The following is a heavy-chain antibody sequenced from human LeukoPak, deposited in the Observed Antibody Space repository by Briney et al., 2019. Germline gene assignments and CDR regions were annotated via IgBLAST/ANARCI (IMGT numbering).Heavy chain of an antibody. V-gene: IGHV3-23*01. J-gene: IGHJ4*02. Sequence: SGGSLRLSCAVSGFTFSSYAMSWVRQAPGKGLEWVSAISNSGGSTYYADSVKGRFTISRDNSKNTRYLQMSSLRAEDTAVYYCARQLGYCSDGTCYFDYWGQGTLVTVSS. CDR3: ARQLGYCSDGTCYFDY. D-gene: IGHD2-15*01. CDR2: ISNSGGST. CDR1: GFTFSSYA.